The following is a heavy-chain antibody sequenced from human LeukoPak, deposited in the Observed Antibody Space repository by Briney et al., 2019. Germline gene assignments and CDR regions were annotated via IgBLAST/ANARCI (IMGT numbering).Heavy chain of an antibody. CDR2: ISGRGGTT. V-gene: IGHV3-23*01. CDR3: ASKRWLQPIDY. J-gene: IGHJ4*02. Sequence: GGSLRLSCAASGFTFNNYAMSWVRQAPRKGLEWVSSISGRGGTTDYADSVKGRFTISRDNAKNSLYLQMNSLRAEDTAVYYCASKRWLQPIDYWGQGTLVTVSS. D-gene: IGHD5-24*01. CDR1: GFTFNNYA.